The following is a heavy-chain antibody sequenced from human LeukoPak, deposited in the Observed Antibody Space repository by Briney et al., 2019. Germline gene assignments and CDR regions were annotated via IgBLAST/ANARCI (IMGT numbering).Heavy chain of an antibody. CDR3: ARTPGYSYGLRYFDY. CDR1: AGSISSYY. V-gene: IGHV4-59*01. D-gene: IGHD5-18*01. J-gene: IGHJ4*02. Sequence: SETLSLTCTVSAGSISSYYWSWIRQPPGKGLEWIGYIYYSGSTNYNPSLKSRVTISVDTSKNQFSLKLSSVTAADTAVYYCARTPGYSYGLRYFDYWGQGTLVTVSS. CDR2: IYYSGST.